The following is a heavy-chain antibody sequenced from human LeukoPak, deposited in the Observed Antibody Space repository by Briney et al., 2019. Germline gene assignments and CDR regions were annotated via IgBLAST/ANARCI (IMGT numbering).Heavy chain of an antibody. D-gene: IGHD6-13*01. V-gene: IGHV3-33*01. CDR1: GFTFSSYG. CDR3: ARDIGSSWSLDAFDI. CDR2: IWYDGSNR. Sequence: GGSLRLSCAASGFTFSSYGMHWVRQGPGKGLEWVAVIWYDGSNRYYADSVKGRFTISRDNSKNTLYLQMNSLRAEDTAVYYCARDIGSSWSLDAFDIWGQGTMVTVSS. J-gene: IGHJ3*02.